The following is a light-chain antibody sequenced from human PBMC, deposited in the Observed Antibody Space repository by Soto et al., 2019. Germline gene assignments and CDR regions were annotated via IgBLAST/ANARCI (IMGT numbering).Light chain of an antibody. CDR2: KAS. V-gene: IGKV1-5*03. CDR3: QQYYSYPWT. J-gene: IGKJ1*01. CDR1: QSVGTY. Sequence: DIQMTQPPSTLSASVGDRVTITCRAIQSVGTYLAWFQQRPGKAPKGLISKASTLESGAPSRFTGSGSGTEFALTITSLQPEDFATYYCQQYYSYPWTFGQGTKV.